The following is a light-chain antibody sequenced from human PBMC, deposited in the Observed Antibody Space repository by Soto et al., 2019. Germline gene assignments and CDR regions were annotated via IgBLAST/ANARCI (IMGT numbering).Light chain of an antibody. J-gene: IGKJ2*01. CDR1: QSISSW. V-gene: IGKV1-5*03. CDR3: QQYNSRYT. Sequence: DIQMTQSPSTLSASVGDRVTITCRASQSISSWLAWYQQKPGKAPKLLIYKASSLESGVPSRFSGSGSGTEFTLTISSLQPDDFATYYCQQYNSRYTFCQGTKLEIK. CDR2: KAS.